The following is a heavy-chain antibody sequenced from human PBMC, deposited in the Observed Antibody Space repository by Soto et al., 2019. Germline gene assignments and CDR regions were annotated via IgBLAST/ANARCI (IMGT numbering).Heavy chain of an antibody. CDR2: ISGSGGST. D-gene: IGHD3-3*01. Sequence: GGSLRLSCAASGFTFSSYAMSWVRQAPGKGLEWVSAISGSGGSTYYADSVKGRFTISRDNSKNTLYLQMNSLRAEDTAVYYCAKYSPYYDFWSGYYGWGAHDAFDIWGQGTMVTVSS. CDR1: GFTFSSYA. CDR3: AKYSPYYDFWSGYYGWGAHDAFDI. V-gene: IGHV3-23*01. J-gene: IGHJ3*02.